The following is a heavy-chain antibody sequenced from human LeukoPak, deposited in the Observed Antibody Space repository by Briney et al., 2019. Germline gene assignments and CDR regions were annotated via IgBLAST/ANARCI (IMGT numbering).Heavy chain of an antibody. D-gene: IGHD5-12*01. CDR1: GGSISSYY. CDR3: ARGPLDIVATPPDY. CDR2: IYYSGST. Sequence: MPSETLSLTCTVSGGSISSYYWSWIRQPPGKGLEWIGHIYYSGSTNYNPSLKSRVTISVDTSKNQFSLKLSSVTAADTAVYYCARGPLDIVATPPDYWGQGTLVTVSS. V-gene: IGHV4-59*01. J-gene: IGHJ4*02.